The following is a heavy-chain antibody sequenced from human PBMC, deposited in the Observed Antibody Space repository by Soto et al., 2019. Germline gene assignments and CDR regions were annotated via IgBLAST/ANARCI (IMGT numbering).Heavy chain of an antibody. CDR1: GFTFSSYA. J-gene: IGHJ6*02. CDR3: AKGDFWSGYYPPARDMVNYYGMDV. CDR2: ISYDGSNK. Sequence: GGSLRLSCAASGFTFSSYAMHWVRQAPGKGLEWVAVISYDGSNKYYADSVKGRFTISRDNSKNTLYLQMNSLRAEDTAVYYCAKGDFWSGYYPPARDMVNYYGMDVWGQGTTVTVSS. V-gene: IGHV3-30-3*01. D-gene: IGHD3-3*01.